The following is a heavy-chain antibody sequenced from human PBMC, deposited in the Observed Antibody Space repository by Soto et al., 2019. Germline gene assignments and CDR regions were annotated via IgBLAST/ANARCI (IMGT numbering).Heavy chain of an antibody. CDR3: AREVTGTSQV. V-gene: IGHV1-8*01. J-gene: IGHJ6*02. CDR2: MNPNSGNT. D-gene: IGHD1-7*01. Sequence: GASVKVSCKASGYTFTSYDINWVRQATGQGLEWMGWMNPNSGNTGYAQKFQGRVTITADESTSTAYMELSSLRSEDTAVYYCAREVTGTSQVWGQGTTVTVSS. CDR1: GYTFTSYD.